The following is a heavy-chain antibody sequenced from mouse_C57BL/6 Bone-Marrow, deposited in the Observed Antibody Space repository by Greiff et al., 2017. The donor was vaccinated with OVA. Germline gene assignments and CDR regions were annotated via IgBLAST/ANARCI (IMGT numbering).Heavy chain of an antibody. D-gene: IGHD1-1*02. CDR2: IHPNSGST. CDR1: GYTFTSYW. V-gene: IGHV1-64*01. Sequence: VQLQQPGAELVKPGASVKLSCKASGYTFTSYWMHWVKQRPGQGLEWIGMIHPNSGSTKYNEKFKSKATLTVDKSSSTAYMQRSSLTSEDSAVYYCARWWHSFAYWGQGTLVTVSA. CDR3: ARWWHSFAY. J-gene: IGHJ3*01.